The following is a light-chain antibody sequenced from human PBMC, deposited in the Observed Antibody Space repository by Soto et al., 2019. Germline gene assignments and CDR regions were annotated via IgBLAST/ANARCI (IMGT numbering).Light chain of an antibody. CDR1: QSLLYSDGNTY. CDR3: QQYHTSPLT. J-gene: IGKJ1*01. Sequence: VMTQSPLSLPVTLGQPASISCRSSQSLLYSDGNTYIAWYQQKRGQAPRRLIYGASIRATGIPDRFSGSGSGTDFTLTISRLEPEDFALYYCQQYHTSPLTFGQGTKVDI. CDR2: GAS. V-gene: IGKV3-20*01.